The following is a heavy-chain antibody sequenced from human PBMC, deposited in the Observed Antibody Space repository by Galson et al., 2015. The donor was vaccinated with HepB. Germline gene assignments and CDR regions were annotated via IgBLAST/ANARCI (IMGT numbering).Heavy chain of an antibody. J-gene: IGHJ2*01. D-gene: IGHD2-2*01. CDR1: GGSISSSSYY. CDR3: ARPGLGYCSSTSCFGIAAADYWYFDL. Sequence: LSLTCTVSGGSISSSSYYWGWIRQPPGKGLEWIGSIYYSGSTYYNPSLKSRVTISVDTSKNQFSLKLSSVTAADTAVYYCARPGLGYCSSTSCFGIAAADYWYFDLWGRGTLVTVSS. CDR2: IYYSGST. V-gene: IGHV4-39*01.